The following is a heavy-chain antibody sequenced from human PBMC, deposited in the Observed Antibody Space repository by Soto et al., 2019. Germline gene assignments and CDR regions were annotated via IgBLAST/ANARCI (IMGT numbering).Heavy chain of an antibody. CDR1: GGSFSGYY. CDR2: INHSGST. J-gene: IGHJ6*03. V-gene: IGHV4-34*01. D-gene: IGHD6-6*01. Sequence: PSETLSLTCAVYGGSFSGYYWSWIRQPPGKGLEWIGEINHSGSTNYNPSLKSRVTISVDTSKNQFSLKLSSVTAADTAVYYCAGPLFFIAARRGNYYYYYMDVWGKGTTVTVSS. CDR3: AGPLFFIAARRGNYYYYYMDV.